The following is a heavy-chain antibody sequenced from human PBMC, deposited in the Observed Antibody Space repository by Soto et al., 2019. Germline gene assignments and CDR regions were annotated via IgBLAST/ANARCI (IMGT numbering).Heavy chain of an antibody. CDR2: IYPGDSDT. D-gene: IGHD6-6*01. Sequence: GESLKISCKGSGYSFTSYWIDWVRQMPGKGLEWMGIIYPGDSDTRYSPSFQGQVTISADKSISTAYLQWSSLKASDTAIYYCARMYSSSPYLYYYYMDVWGKGTTVTVSS. J-gene: IGHJ6*03. CDR1: GYSFTSYW. V-gene: IGHV5-51*01. CDR3: ARMYSSSPYLYYYYMDV.